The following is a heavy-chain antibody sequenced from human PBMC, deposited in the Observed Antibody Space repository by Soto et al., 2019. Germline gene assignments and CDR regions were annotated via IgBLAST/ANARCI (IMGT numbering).Heavy chain of an antibody. D-gene: IGHD1-1*01. Sequence: QVHLQESGPGLVAPSGTLSLTCTLSGGSVRAPDWWNWVRQSPDKGLEWIAEVHISGHSNYNPSLMSRVSVSIDSSKNQFYLNLKSVTAADTAIYYCARVRQGCSANNCYFDPWGQGTQVTISS. V-gene: IGHV4-4*02. CDR3: ARVRQGCSANNCYFDP. J-gene: IGHJ5*01. CDR1: GGSVRAPDW. CDR2: VHISGHS.